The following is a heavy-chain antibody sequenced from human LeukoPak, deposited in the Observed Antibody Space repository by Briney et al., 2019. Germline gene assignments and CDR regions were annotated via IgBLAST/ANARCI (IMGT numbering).Heavy chain of an antibody. V-gene: IGHV3-49*03. D-gene: IGHD6-19*01. CDR1: GFTFGDYL. Sequence: GRSLRLSCTASGFTFGDYLMSWFRQARGKELEWIGFISGGTTEYAASVKGRFTISRDDSTSIAYLQMNSLTTEDTAVYYCSRGSGWLSVYWGQGTLVTVSS. CDR3: SRGSGWLSVY. J-gene: IGHJ4*02. CDR2: ISGGTT.